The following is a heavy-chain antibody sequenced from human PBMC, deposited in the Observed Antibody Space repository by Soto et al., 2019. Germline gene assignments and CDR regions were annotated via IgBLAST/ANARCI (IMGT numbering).Heavy chain of an antibody. CDR3: ARTYYYGSGSYYNPAYYYYMDV. D-gene: IGHD3-10*01. J-gene: IGHJ6*03. CDR2: INHSGST. CDR1: GGSFSGYY. Sequence: SETLSLTCAVYGGSFSGYYWSWIRQPPGKGLEWIGEINHSGSTNYNPSLKSRVTISVDTSKNQFSLKLSSVTAADTAVYYCARTYYYGSGSYYNPAYYYYMDVWGKGTTVTVSS. V-gene: IGHV4-34*01.